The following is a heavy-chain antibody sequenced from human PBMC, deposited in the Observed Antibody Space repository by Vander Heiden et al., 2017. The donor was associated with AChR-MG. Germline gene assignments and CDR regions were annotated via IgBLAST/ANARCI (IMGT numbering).Heavy chain of an antibody. CDR1: GGTFSSYA. Sequence: QVQLVQSGAEVKKPGSSVKVSCKASGGTFSSYAISWLGQAPGQGLEWMGGIIPIFGTANYAQKFQGRVTITADESTSTAYMELSSLRSEDTAVYYCARGTMGYSGYVRKRYYYYGMDVWGQGTTVTVSS. D-gene: IGHD5-12*01. V-gene: IGHV1-69*01. CDR3: ARGTMGYSGYVRKRYYYYGMDV. CDR2: IIPIFGTA. J-gene: IGHJ6*02.